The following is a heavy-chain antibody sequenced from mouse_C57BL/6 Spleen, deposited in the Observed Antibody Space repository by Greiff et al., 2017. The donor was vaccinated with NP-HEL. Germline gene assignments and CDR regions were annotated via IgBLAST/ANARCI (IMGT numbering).Heavy chain of an antibody. V-gene: IGHV1-26*01. D-gene: IGHD2-4*01. CDR1: GYTFTDYY. J-gene: IGHJ3*01. CDR3: ARDDDYDAWFAY. Sequence: VQLQQSGPELVKPGASVKISCKASGYTFTDYYVNWVKQSHGKSLEWIGDINPNNGGTSYNQKFKGKATLTVDKSSSTAYMELRSLTSEDSAVYYCARDDDYDAWFAYWGQGTLVTVSA. CDR2: INPNNGGT.